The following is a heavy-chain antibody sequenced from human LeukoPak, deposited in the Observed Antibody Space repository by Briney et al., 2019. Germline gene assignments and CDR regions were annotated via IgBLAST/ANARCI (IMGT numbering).Heavy chain of an antibody. V-gene: IGHV1-69*05. CDR2: IIPIFGTA. CDR1: GGTFSSGA. D-gene: IGHD2-2*02. CDR3: ASYEYCSSTSCYITEGAFDI. J-gene: IGHJ3*02. Sequence: ASVKVSCKASGGTFSSGAISWVRQAPGQGLEWMGGIIPIFGTANYAQKFQGRVTITTDESTSTAYMELSSLRSEDTAVYYCASYEYCSSTSCYITEGAFDIWGQGTMVTVSS.